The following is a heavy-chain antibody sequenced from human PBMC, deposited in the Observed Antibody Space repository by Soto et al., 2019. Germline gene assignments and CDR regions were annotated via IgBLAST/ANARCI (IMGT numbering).Heavy chain of an antibody. CDR1: GASMTTFY. D-gene: IGHD4-17*01. Sequence: SETLSLTCTVFGASMTTFYFTWIRQPPGKGLEWIGNIYYSGTTNYNPSHKGRVTISVDTSKNQFSLKVRSVTAADTAVYFCARVGGYYGDFPNFDYWGQGTLVTVSS. J-gene: IGHJ4*02. CDR3: ARVGGYYGDFPNFDY. CDR2: IYYSGTT. V-gene: IGHV4-59*01.